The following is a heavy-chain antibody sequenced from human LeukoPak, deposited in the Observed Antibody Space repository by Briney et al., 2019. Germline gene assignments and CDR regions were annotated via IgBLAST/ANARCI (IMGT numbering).Heavy chain of an antibody. CDR2: INHSGST. CDR3: ARGLTAAANLNWFDP. CDR1: GGSFSGYY. Sequence: SETLSLTCAVYGGSFSGYYWSWIRQPPGKGLEWIGEINHSGSTNYNPSLKSRVTISVDTSKNQFSLKLSSVTAADTAVYYCARGLTAAANLNWFDPWGQGTLVTVSS. V-gene: IGHV4-34*01. D-gene: IGHD6-13*01. J-gene: IGHJ5*02.